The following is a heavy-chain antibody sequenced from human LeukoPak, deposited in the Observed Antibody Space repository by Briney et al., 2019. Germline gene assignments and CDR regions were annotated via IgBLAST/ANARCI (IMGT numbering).Heavy chain of an antibody. CDR3: AKGVGYDILTGRPHAFDI. V-gene: IGHV3-23*01. CDR1: GFTFSSYA. Sequence: PGGSLRLSCAASGFTFSSYAMSWVRQAPGQGLEWVSAISGSGGSTYYADSVKARFTISGDNSKNTLYLQMNSLRAEDTAVYYCAKGVGYDILTGRPHAFDIWGQGTMVTVSS. J-gene: IGHJ3*02. D-gene: IGHD3-9*01. CDR2: ISGSGGST.